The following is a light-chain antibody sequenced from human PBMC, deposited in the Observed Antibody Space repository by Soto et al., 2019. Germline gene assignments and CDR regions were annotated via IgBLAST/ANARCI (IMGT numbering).Light chain of an antibody. J-gene: IGKJ1*01. CDR2: AAS. CDR3: QQYNSYSPT. CDR1: QSISSW. Sequence: TLTCRASQSISSWLAWYQQKPGKAPKLLIYAASSLETWVPSRFSDSGSGTEFTLTISSLQPDDFATYYCQQYNSYSPTFGQGTKV. V-gene: IGKV1-5*01.